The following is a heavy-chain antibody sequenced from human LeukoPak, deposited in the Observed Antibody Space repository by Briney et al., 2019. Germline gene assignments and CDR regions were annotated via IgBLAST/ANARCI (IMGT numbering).Heavy chain of an antibody. CDR3: ASSSSGYYYPDY. J-gene: IGHJ4*02. D-gene: IGHD3-22*01. V-gene: IGHV3-7*01. Sequence: GGSLRLSCAASGFTFSSYWMSWVRQAPGKGMEWVANIKQDGSEKYYVDSVKGRFTISRDNAKNSLYLQMNSLRAEDTAVYYCASSSSGYYYPDYWGQGTLVTVSS. CDR2: IKQDGSEK. CDR1: GFTFSSYW.